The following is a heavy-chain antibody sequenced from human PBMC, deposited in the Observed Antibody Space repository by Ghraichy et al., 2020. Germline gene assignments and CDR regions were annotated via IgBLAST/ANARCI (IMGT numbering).Heavy chain of an antibody. CDR2: ISSNGGST. V-gene: IGHV3-64*01. D-gene: IGHD2-2*02. Sequence: GGSLRLSCAASGFTFSSYAMHWVRQAPGKGLEYVSAISSNGGSTYYANSVKGRFTISRDNSKNTLYLQMGSLRAEDMAVYYCARVYPWARGYLGAFDIWGQGTMVTVSS. CDR3: ARVYPWARGYLGAFDI. J-gene: IGHJ3*02. CDR1: GFTFSSYA.